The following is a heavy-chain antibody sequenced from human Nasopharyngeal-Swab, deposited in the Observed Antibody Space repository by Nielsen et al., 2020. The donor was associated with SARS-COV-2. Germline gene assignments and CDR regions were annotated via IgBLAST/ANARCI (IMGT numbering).Heavy chain of an antibody. D-gene: IGHD3-10*01. Sequence: WVRQAPGQGLEWMGWINTNTGNPTYAQGFTGRFVFSLDTSVSTAYLQISSLKAEDTAVYYCARDAILWFGELLIWFDPWGQGTLVTSPQ. CDR3: ARDAILWFGELLIWFDP. CDR2: INTNTGNP. J-gene: IGHJ5*02. V-gene: IGHV7-4-1*02.